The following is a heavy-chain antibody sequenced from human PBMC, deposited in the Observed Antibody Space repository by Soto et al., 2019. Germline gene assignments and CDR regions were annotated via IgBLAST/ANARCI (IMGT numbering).Heavy chain of an antibody. CDR2: IYASGSP. D-gene: IGHD1-26*01. CDR3: ARGVGSSPPRY. Sequence: PPDTMSLTCSLSGGSIRVYYWSSILPSPGQALEWIGYIYASGSPYYTPPLRSRVLISADTYKNQLSLELTSATAADTAGYCCARGVGSSPPRYWGRGTLVSVSS. CDR1: GGSIRVYY. J-gene: IGHJ4*02. V-gene: IGHV4-59*01.